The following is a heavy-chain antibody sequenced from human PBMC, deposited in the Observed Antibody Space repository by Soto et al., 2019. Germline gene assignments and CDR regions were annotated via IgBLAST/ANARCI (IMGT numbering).Heavy chain of an antibody. J-gene: IGHJ5*02. CDR2: IYYSGST. V-gene: IGHV4-31*02. Sequence: PSETLSLTCTVSGGSISSGGYYWSWIRQHPGKGLEWIGYIYYSGSTYYNPSLKSRVTISVDTSKNQFSLKLSSVTAADTAVYYCARVVVVVAATRSNWFDPWGQGTLVTVSS. D-gene: IGHD2-15*01. CDR3: ARVVVVVAATRSNWFDP. CDR1: GGSISSGGYY.